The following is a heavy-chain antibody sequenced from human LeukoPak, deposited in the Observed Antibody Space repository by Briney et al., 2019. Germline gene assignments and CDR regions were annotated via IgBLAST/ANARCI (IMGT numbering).Heavy chain of an antibody. CDR3: ARDRDYCSSTSCYRGHYYNYGMDV. V-gene: IGHV3-21*01. CDR2: ISSSSSYI. CDR1: GFTFSSYS. D-gene: IGHD2-2*02. Sequence: PGGSLRLSCAASGFTFSSYSMNWVRQAPGKGLEWVSSISSSSSYIYYADSVKGRFTISRDNAKNSLYLQMNSLRAEDTAVYYCARDRDYCSSTSCYRGHYYNYGMDVWGQGTTVRVSS. J-gene: IGHJ6*02.